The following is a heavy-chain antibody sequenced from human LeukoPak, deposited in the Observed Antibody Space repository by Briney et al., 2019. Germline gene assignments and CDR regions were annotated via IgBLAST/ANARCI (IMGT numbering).Heavy chain of an antibody. D-gene: IGHD3-22*01. CDR2: IYYSGST. V-gene: IGHV4-39*07. Sequence: TSETLSLTCTVSGGSISSSSYYWGWIRQPPGKGLEWIGSIYYSGSTYYNPSLKSRVTISVDTSKNQFSLKLSSVTAADTAVYYCARGLYDSSGYYPKPSCFDYWGQGTLVTVSS. CDR1: GGSISSSSYY. CDR3: ARGLYDSSGYYPKPSCFDY. J-gene: IGHJ4*02.